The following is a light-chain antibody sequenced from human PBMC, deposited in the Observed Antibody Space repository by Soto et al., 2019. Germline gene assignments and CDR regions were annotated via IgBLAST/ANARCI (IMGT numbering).Light chain of an antibody. CDR3: LLSYSGADAV. CDR1: TGAVTSGHY. J-gene: IGLJ7*01. CDR2: DTS. Sequence: QTVVTQEPSLTVSPGGTVTLTCGSSTGAVTSGHYPYWFQQKPGQAPRTLIYDTSNKHSWTPARFSGSLLGGKAALTLSGAQPEDEAEYHCLLSYSGADAVFGGGTQLTVL. V-gene: IGLV7-46*01.